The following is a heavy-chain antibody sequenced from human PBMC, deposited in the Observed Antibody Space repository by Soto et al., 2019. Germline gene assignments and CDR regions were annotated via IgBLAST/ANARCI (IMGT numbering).Heavy chain of an antibody. CDR2: ISGYNSNT. Sequence: ASVKVSCKASGYTFSTYGISWVRQAPGQGLEWMGWISGYNSNTIHAQKLQGRVTVTADTSTATAYMELRSLRSDDTAMYYCVRDGIRSGSYSRFDDWGQGTQVTVSS. CDR3: VRDGIRSGSYSRFDD. D-gene: IGHD1-26*01. CDR1: GYTFSTYG. V-gene: IGHV1-18*01. J-gene: IGHJ4*02.